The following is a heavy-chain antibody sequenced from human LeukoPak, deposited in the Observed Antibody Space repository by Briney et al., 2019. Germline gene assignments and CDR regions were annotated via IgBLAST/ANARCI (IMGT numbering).Heavy chain of an antibody. D-gene: IGHD2-15*01. Sequence: ASETLSLTCTVSGGSISSYYWSWIRQPPGKGLEWIGYIYYSGSTNYNPSLKSRVTISVDTSKNQFSLKLSSVTAADTAVYYCARHPFATPFDSWGPGTLVTVSS. V-gene: IGHV4-59*08. CDR3: ARHPFATPFDS. CDR2: IYYSGST. CDR1: GGSISSYY. J-gene: IGHJ4*02.